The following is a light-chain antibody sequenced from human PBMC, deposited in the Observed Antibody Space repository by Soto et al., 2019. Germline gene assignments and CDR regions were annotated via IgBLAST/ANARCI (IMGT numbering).Light chain of an antibody. CDR3: QSYDINLRLYV. CDR1: TSNIGTSYD. CDR2: GNS. V-gene: IGLV1-40*01. Sequence: QSVLTQPPSVSGAPGQRVTISCSGSTSNIGTSYDVYWYQNLPGTAPKLLIYGNSNRPSGVPDRFSGSKAGTSASLVITGLQAEDEADYYCQSYDINLRLYVFGTGTKVTVL. J-gene: IGLJ1*01.